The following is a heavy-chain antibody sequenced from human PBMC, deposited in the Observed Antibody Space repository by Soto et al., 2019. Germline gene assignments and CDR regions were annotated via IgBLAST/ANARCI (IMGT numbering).Heavy chain of an antibody. CDR2: IYHSGIT. CDR1: DVSISSNNW. V-gene: IGHV4-4*02. J-gene: IGHJ4*02. Sequence: QVQLQESGPGLVKPSGTLSLTCAVSDVSISSNNWWSWVRQPPGKGLEWIGEIYHSGITNYNPSLKSRVTISVDKSKNQLSLKLNSVTAADTAMYYCVRAFQRSSWPFDYWGQGTLVTVSS. D-gene: IGHD6-13*01. CDR3: VRAFQRSSWPFDY.